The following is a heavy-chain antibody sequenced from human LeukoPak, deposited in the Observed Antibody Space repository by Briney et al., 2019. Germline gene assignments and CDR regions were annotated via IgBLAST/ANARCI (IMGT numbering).Heavy chain of an antibody. D-gene: IGHD3-10*01. J-gene: IGHJ6*02. CDR3: AKDMRGGELLHGMDV. Sequence: QPGGSLRLSCAASGFTFSSYGMHWVRQAPGKGLEWVAVISYDGSNKYYADSVKGRFTISRDNSKNTLYLQMNSLRAEDTAVYYCAKDMRGGELLHGMDVWGQGTTVTVSS. CDR1: GFTFSSYG. CDR2: ISYDGSNK. V-gene: IGHV3-30*18.